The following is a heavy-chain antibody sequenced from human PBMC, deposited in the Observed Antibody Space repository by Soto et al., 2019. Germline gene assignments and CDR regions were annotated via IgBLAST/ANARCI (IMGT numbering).Heavy chain of an antibody. CDR3: ARGRRLGWFDP. J-gene: IGHJ5*02. CDR2: IYHSGST. D-gene: IGHD6-6*01. Sequence: QVQLQESGPGLVKPSETLSLTCTVSGGSVSSGSYYWSWIRQPPGKGLEWIGYIYHSGSTNYNPSLKSRVTISVDTSKNQFSLKLSSVTAADTAVYYCARGRRLGWFDPWGQGTLVTVSS. V-gene: IGHV4-61*01. CDR1: GGSVSSGSYY.